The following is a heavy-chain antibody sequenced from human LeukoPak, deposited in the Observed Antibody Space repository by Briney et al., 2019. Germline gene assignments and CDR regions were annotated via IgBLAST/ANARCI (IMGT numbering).Heavy chain of an antibody. CDR3: ARARQFTMVRGVITYYFDY. V-gene: IGHV4-30-2*01. J-gene: IGHJ4*02. CDR2: IYHSGST. Sequence: TLSLTCAVSGGSISSGGYSWSWIRQPPGKGLEWIGYIYHSGSTYYNPSLKSRVTISVDRSKNQFSLKLSSVTAADTAVYYCARARQFTMVRGVITYYFDYRGQGTLVTVSS. CDR1: GGSISSGGYS. D-gene: IGHD3-10*01.